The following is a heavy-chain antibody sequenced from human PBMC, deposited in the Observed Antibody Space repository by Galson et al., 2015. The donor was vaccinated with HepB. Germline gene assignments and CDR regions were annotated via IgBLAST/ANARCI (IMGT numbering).Heavy chain of an antibody. CDR2: IIPIFGTA. J-gene: IGHJ4*02. CDR3: AREGLYYYDSSGYYYFDY. CDR1: GGTFSSYA. V-gene: IGHV1-69*13. D-gene: IGHD3-22*01. Sequence: SVKVSCKASGGTFSSYAISWVRQAPGQGLEWMGGIIPIFGTANYAQKFQGRVTITADESTSTAYMELSSLRSEDTAVYYCAREGLYYYDSSGYYYFDYWGQGTLVTVSS.